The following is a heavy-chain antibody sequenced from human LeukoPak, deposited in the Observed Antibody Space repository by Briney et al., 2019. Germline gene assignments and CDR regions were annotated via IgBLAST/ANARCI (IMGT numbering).Heavy chain of an antibody. D-gene: IGHD1-26*01. CDR3: ARSRGVGPGAYFDY. V-gene: IGHV3-11*03. Sequence: GGSLRLSCAASGFSFSDNYMSWIRQAPGQGLEWVSYISNTGSHTMYAESVRGRFTISRDNAKNSLYLEMNSLGADDTAVYYCARSRGVGPGAYFDYWGQGTVVTVSS. CDR1: GFSFSDNY. J-gene: IGHJ4*02. CDR2: ISNTGSHT.